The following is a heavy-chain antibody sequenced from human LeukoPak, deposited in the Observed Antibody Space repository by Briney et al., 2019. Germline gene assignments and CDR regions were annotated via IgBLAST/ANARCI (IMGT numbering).Heavy chain of an antibody. J-gene: IGHJ3*02. CDR1: GYTFTSYY. V-gene: IGHV1-46*01. CDR2: INPSGGST. D-gene: IGHD4-11*01. CDR3: ARDLNIDYRSEAFDASDI. Sequence: ASLKVSCKASGYTFTSYYIHWVRQAPGQGLEWMGIINPSGGSTSYAQKFQGRVTMTRDTSTSTVYMEVSSLRSEDTAVYYCARDLNIDYRSEAFDASDIWGQGTMVTVSS.